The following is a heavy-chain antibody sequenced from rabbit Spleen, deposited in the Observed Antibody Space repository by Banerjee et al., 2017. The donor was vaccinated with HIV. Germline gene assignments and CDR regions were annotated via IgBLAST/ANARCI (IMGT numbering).Heavy chain of an antibody. V-gene: IGHV1S45*01. D-gene: IGHD1-1*01. CDR1: GVSFSDKDV. Sequence: EQLEESGGGLVKPEGSLTLTCKASGVSFSDKDVMCWVRQAPGKGLEWIACINTVTGTTVYASGAKGRLIMSRPPSPTVILQITSLTAPDTATYFCARDLVAVICWNFNLWGPGTPVPVS. CDR3: ARDLVAVICWNFNL. CDR2: INTVTGTT. J-gene: IGHJ4*01.